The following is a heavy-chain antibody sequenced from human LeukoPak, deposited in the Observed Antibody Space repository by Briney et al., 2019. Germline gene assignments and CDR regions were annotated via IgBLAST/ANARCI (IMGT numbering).Heavy chain of an antibody. CDR1: GFTFSSYW. CDR2: IKQDGSEK. CDR3: AREIGSSSWYGSGDDAFDI. J-gene: IGHJ3*02. Sequence: GGSLRLSCAASGFTFSSYWMSWVRQAPGKGLEWVANIKQDGSEKYYVDSVKGRFTISRDNAKNSLYLQMNSLRAEDTAGYYCAREIGSSSWYGSGDDAFDIWGQGTMVTVSS. V-gene: IGHV3-7*03. D-gene: IGHD6-13*01.